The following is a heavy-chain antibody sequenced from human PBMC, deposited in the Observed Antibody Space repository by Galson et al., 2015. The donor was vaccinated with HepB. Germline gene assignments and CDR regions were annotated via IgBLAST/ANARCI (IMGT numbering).Heavy chain of an antibody. V-gene: IGHV3-7*03. CDR2: IKQDGSEK. CDR3: ARVLGQWLKFTAPYYFDY. CDR1: GFTFSSYW. D-gene: IGHD6-19*01. J-gene: IGHJ4*02. Sequence: SLRLSCAASGFTFSSYWMSWVRQAPGKGLEWVANIKQDGSEKYYVDSVKGRFTISRDNAKNSLYLQMNSLRAEDTAVYYCARVLGQWLKFTAPYYFDYWGQGTLVTVSS.